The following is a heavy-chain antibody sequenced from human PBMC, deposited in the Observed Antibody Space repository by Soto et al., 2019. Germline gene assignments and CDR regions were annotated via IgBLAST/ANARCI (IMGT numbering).Heavy chain of an antibody. CDR3: ARAQDCSGGSCYRRRVWFDP. J-gene: IGHJ5*02. V-gene: IGHV4-31*03. D-gene: IGHD2-15*01. CDR1: GGSISSGGYY. Sequence: SETLSLTCTVSGGSISSGGYYWSWIRQHPGKGLEWIGYIYYSGSTYYNPSLKSRVTISVDTSKNQFSLKLSSVTAADTAVYYCARAQDCSGGSCYRRRVWFDPWGQGTLVTVSS. CDR2: IYYSGST.